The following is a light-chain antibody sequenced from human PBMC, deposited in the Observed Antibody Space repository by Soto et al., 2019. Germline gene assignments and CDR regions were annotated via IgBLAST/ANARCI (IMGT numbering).Light chain of an antibody. Sequence: EIVLTQSPGTLSLSPGERATLSCRASQSVSSGYLAWYQQKPGQAPRLLIYGASSRATGIPDRFSGSGSGTDFTLTISRLEPEDFAVYYCQQYGSSLVFGQGTKLEIK. V-gene: IGKV3-20*01. CDR1: QSVSSGY. CDR3: QQYGSSLV. CDR2: GAS. J-gene: IGKJ2*01.